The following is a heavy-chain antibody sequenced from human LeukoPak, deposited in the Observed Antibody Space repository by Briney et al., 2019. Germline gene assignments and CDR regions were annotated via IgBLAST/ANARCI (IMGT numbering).Heavy chain of an antibody. CDR2: IYYSGST. V-gene: IGHV4-39*01. CDR3: ASHSFYGSGSYYAPYWYFDL. J-gene: IGHJ2*01. Sequence: SSETLSLTCTVSGGSISSSSYYWGWIRQPPGKGLEWIGSIYYSGSTYYNPSLKSRVTISVDTSKNQFSLKLSSVTAADTSVYYCASHSFYGSGSYYAPYWYFDLWGRGTLVTVSS. D-gene: IGHD3-10*01. CDR1: GGSISSSSYY.